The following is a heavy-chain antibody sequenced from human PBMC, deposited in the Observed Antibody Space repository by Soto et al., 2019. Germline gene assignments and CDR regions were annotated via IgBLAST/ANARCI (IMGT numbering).Heavy chain of an antibody. V-gene: IGHV1-18*01. D-gene: IGHD6-19*01. CDR2: ISAYNGNT. CDR3: ARVGSLGSSNYYYGMDV. CDR1: GYTFASYG. Sequence: ASVKVSCKASGYTFASYGISWVRQAPGQGLEWMGWISAYNGNTNYAQKFQGRVTMTTDTSTSTTSMELRSLRSDDTAVYYCARVGSLGSSNYYYGMDVWGQGTTVTVSS. J-gene: IGHJ6*02.